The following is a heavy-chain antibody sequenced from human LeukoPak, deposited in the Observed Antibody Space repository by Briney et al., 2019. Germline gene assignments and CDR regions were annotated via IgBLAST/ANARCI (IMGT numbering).Heavy chain of an antibody. CDR3: ATLGCAGENCPRAGRALGGY. CDR2: ISSGGTFV. D-gene: IGHD2-21*01. J-gene: IGHJ4*02. V-gene: IGHV3-21*01. Sequence: PGGSLRLSCTGSGFTFSSYTLHWVSQAPGKELEWVSSISSGGTFVFYADSVTGRFTISRDNAGKFLYLQMDGLRAEDTAVYYCATLGCAGENCPRAGRALGGYWGQGTLVTVSS. CDR1: GFTFSSYT.